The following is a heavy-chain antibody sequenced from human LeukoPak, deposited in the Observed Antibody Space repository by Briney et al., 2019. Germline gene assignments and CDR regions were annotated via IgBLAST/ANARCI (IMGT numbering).Heavy chain of an antibody. V-gene: IGHV3-21*01. CDR3: ARTAPYYYDSSGYFTPDY. CDR2: ISSSSSYI. J-gene: IGHJ4*02. Sequence: GGSLRLSCAASGISVSNDYMSWVRQAPGKGLEWVSSISSSSSYIYYADSVKGRFTISRDNAKNSLYLQMNSLRAEDTAVYYCARTAPYYYDSSGYFTPDYWGQGTLVTVSS. D-gene: IGHD3-22*01. CDR1: GISVSNDY.